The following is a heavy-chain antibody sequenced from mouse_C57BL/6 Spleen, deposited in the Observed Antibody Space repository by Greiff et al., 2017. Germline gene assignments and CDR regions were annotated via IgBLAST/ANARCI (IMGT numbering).Heavy chain of an antibody. CDR1: GYTFTSYW. D-gene: IGHD2-5*01. J-gene: IGHJ3*01. CDR3: ARDSTAWFAY. V-gene: IGHV1-52*01. CDR2: IDPSDSET. Sequence: QVQLQQPGAELVRPGSSVKLSCKASGYTFTSYWMQWVKQRPIQGLEWIGNIDPSDSETHYNQKFKDKATLTVDKSSSTAYMQLSSLTSEDSAVYYCARDSTAWFAYWGQGTLVTVSA.